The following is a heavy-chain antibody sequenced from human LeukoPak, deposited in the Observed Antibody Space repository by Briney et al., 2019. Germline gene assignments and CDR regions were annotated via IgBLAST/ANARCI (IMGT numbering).Heavy chain of an antibody. CDR1: GGTFSSYA. CDR2: IIPILGIA. V-gene: IGHV1-69*04. J-gene: IGHJ5*02. Sequence: GASVKVSCKASGGTFSSYAISWVRQAPGQGLEWMGRIIPILGIANYAQEFQGRVTITADKSTSTAYMELSSLRTEDTAVYYCARIGGWISNNWFDPWGQGTLVTVSS. D-gene: IGHD6-19*01. CDR3: ARIGGWISNNWFDP.